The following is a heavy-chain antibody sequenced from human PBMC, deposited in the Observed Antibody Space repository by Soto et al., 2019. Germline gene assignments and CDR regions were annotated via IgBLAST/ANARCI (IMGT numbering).Heavy chain of an antibody. V-gene: IGHV4-31*03. CDR1: GGSISSGAHY. CDR3: ARDDEALAVYH. J-gene: IGHJ5*02. CDR2: IYYTGST. Sequence: QVQLQESGPGLVKPSQTLSLTCTVSGGSISSGAHYWSWIRQHPGKGLEWIGYIYYTGSTYYNPSLKSRVTISRDTSKNQFSLKVSSVSAADTAVYYCARDDEALAVYHWGQGNLVTVSS. D-gene: IGHD6-19*01.